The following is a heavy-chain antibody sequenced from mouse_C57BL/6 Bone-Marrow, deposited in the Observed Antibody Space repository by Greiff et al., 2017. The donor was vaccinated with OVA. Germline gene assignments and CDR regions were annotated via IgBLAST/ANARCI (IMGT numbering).Heavy chain of an antibody. J-gene: IGHJ2*01. V-gene: IGHV1-81*01. Sequence: QVQLQQSGAELVRPGASVTLSCKASGYTFTSYGISWVKQRTGQGLEWIGEIYPRSGNTYYNEKFTGKATLTADKSSSTAYMELRSLTSKDSAVYFCARGGLYDSSFFYFDYWGQGTTLTVSS. CDR3: ARGGLYDSSFFYFDY. CDR1: GYTFTSYG. CDR2: IYPRSGNT. D-gene: IGHD1-1*01.